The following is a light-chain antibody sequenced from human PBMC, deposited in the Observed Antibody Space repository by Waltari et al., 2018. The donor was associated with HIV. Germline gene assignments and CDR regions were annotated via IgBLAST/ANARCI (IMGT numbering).Light chain of an antibody. CDR1: TGNIGSYF. Sequence: LTQPHSASESPGKSVTITCTCRTGNIGSYFRPWSQRRPGSAPTTLIYEDDKRPSGVPDRFSGSIDSSSNSASLTISGLKTEDEADYYCQSYYLTNVVFGGGTKLTVL. V-gene: IGLV6-57*04. CDR3: QSYYLTNVV. J-gene: IGLJ2*01. CDR2: EDD.